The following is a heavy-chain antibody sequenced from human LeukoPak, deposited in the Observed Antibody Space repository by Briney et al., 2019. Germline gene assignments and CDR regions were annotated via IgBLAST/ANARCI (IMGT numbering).Heavy chain of an antibody. V-gene: IGHV4-30-4*01. D-gene: IGHD6-13*01. CDR1: GGSISSGDYY. Sequence: SETLSLTCTVSGGSISSGDYYWSWIRQPPGRGLEWIGYIYYSGSTYYNPSLKSRVTISVDTSKNQFSLKLSSVTAADTAVYYCAAITGYSSSDAGWGQGTLVTVSS. J-gene: IGHJ4*02. CDR3: AAITGYSSSDAG. CDR2: IYYSGST.